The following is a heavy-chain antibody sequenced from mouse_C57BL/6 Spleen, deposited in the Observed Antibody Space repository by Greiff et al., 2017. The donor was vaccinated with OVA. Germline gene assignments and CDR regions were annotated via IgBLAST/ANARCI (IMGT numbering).Heavy chain of an antibody. V-gene: IGHV3-6*01. Sequence: EVKLQESGPGLVKPSQSLSLTCSVTGYSITSGYYWNWIRQFPGNKLEWMGYISYDGSNNYNPSLKNRISITRDTSKNQFFLKLNSVTTEDTATYYCARVPYWYFDVWGTGTTVTVSS. CDR2: ISYDGSN. CDR3: ARVPYWYFDV. CDR1: GYSITSGYY. J-gene: IGHJ1*03.